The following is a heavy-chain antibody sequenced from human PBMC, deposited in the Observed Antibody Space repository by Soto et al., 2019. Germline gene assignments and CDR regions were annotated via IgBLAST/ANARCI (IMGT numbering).Heavy chain of an antibody. CDR1: GFTFSSYA. V-gene: IGHV3-23*01. D-gene: IGHD5-18*01. Sequence: EVQLLESGGGLVQPGGSLRLSCAASGFTFSSYAMSWVRQAPGKGLEWVSAISGSGGSTYYADFVKGRFTISRDKSKNTVNLQMSSLRAEDTAVYYCAKDQGDTAMVPDMWGQGTMVTVSS. J-gene: IGHJ3*02. CDR2: ISGSGGST. CDR3: AKDQGDTAMVPDM.